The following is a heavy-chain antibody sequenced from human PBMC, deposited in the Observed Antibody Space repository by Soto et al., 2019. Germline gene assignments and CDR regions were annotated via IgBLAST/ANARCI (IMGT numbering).Heavy chain of an antibody. V-gene: IGHV3-15*01. Sequence: EVQLVESGGGLVKPGESLRLSCAASGFTFSKVWMSWVRQAPGKGLEWVGRIKSKTDGGTTDYAAPVKGRFTISRDDSKNTLYLQMNSLKSEDTAVYYCTTGWERGMNSGLWGRGTLVTVSS. D-gene: IGHD1-26*01. J-gene: IGHJ2*01. CDR2: IKSKTDGGTT. CDR1: GFTFSKVW. CDR3: TTGWERGMNSGL.